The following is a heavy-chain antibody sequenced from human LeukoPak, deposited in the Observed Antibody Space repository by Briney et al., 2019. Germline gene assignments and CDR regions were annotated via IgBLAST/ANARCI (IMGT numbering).Heavy chain of an antibody. CDR1: GFTFSSYG. CDR2: ISYDGSNK. V-gene: IGHV3-30*03. D-gene: IGHD5-24*01. Sequence: PGGSLRLSCAASGFTFSSYGMHWVRQAPGKGLEWVAVISYDGSNKYYADSVKGRFTISRDNSKNTLYLQMNSLRAEDTAVYYCATPQERWLQFALGYWGQGTLVTVSS. J-gene: IGHJ4*02. CDR3: ATPQERWLQFALGY.